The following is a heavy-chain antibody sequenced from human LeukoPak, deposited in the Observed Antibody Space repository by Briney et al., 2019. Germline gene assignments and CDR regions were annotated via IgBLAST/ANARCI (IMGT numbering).Heavy chain of an antibody. Sequence: GGSLRLSCAASTFTISNAWISWLRQAPGKGLEWVGRIKSKTDGGTTDYAAPVKGRFTISRDDSKNTLYLQMNSLKTEDTAVYYCTTAVAAAGRYYYYYGMDVWGQGTTVTVSS. V-gene: IGHV3-15*01. CDR1: TFTISNAW. CDR3: TTAVAAAGRYYYYYGMDV. D-gene: IGHD6-13*01. CDR2: IKSKTDGGTT. J-gene: IGHJ6*02.